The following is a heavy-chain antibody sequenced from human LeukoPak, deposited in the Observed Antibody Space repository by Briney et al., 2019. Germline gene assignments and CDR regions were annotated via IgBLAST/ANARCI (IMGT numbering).Heavy chain of an antibody. CDR1: GGSFSGYY. D-gene: IGHD2-8*02. J-gene: IGHJ4*02. CDR2: INHSGST. CDR3: AGHHPRNTVDF. Sequence: SSETLSLTCAVYGGSFSGYYWSWIRQPPGKGLEWIGEINHSGSTNYNPSLKSRVTISLDTSKNQFSLKLSSVTAADTAVYYCAGHHPRNTVDFWGQGTLVTVSS. V-gene: IGHV4-34*01.